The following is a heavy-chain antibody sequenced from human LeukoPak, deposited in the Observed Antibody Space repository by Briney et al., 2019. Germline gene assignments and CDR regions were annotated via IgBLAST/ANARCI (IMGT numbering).Heavy chain of an antibody. CDR2: IYYSGST. V-gene: IGHV4-39*01. Sequence: PSETLSLTCTVSGGSISTYYWGWIRQPPGKGLEWIGSIYYSGSTYYNPSLKSRVTISVDTSKNQFSLKLSSVTAADTAVYYCARGEYNWFDPWGQGTLVTVSS. D-gene: IGHD3-16*01. CDR3: ARGEYNWFDP. J-gene: IGHJ5*02. CDR1: GGSISTYY.